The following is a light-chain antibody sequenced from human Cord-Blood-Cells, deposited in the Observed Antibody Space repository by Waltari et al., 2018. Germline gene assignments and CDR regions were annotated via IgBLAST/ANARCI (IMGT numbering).Light chain of an antibody. Sequence: QSVLTQPPSVSAAPGQKVTLSCSGSSSNIGNNYVSWYQQRPGTAPKLLIYDNNKRPSGIPDRFSGSKSGASATLGVTGLQTGDEADYYCGTWDSSLGAGVFGGGTKLTVL. V-gene: IGLV1-51*01. J-gene: IGLJ3*02. CDR3: GTWDSSLGAGV. CDR1: SSNIGNNY. CDR2: DNN.